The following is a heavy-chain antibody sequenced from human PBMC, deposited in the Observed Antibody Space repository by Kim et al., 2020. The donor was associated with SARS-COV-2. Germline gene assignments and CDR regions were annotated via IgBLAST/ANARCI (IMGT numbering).Heavy chain of an antibody. Sequence: GGSLRLSCAASGFTFSSYAMHWVRQAPGKGLEWVAVISYDGSNKYYADSVKGRFTISRDNSKNTLYLQMNSLRAEDTAVYYCARDGGEYYGSGSYPWFDPWGQGTLVTVSS. J-gene: IGHJ5*02. CDR1: GFTFSSYA. CDR2: ISYDGSNK. CDR3: ARDGGEYYGSGSYPWFDP. V-gene: IGHV3-30*04. D-gene: IGHD3-10*01.